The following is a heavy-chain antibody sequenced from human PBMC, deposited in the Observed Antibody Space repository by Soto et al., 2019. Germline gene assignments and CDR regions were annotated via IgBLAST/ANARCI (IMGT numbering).Heavy chain of an antibody. J-gene: IGHJ6*02. Sequence: EVQLLESGGGLVQPGESLRLSCVASGFTFTTYALAWVRQAPGKGLDWVSTITSTGGRAYYADSVEGRFTISRDSSENTLYLHMNNLRSEDTAVYYCAKVRTSLVFSHFYYGMDVWGQGTSVIVSS. CDR2: ITSTGGRA. D-gene: IGHD6-6*01. V-gene: IGHV3-23*01. CDR1: GFTFTTYA. CDR3: AKVRTSLVFSHFYYGMDV.